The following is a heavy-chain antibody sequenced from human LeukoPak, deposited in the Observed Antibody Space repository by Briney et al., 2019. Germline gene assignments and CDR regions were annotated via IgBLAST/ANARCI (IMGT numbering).Heavy chain of an antibody. CDR2: ISTHTGDT. Sequence: ASVKVSCKASGYTFTIYGITWVRQAPGQGREWMGWISTHTGDTNYAQKLQARVTMTTDTSTGTAYMELRSLRSDDTAVYYCARDRRLSVDIAMAPFDYWGQGTLVTVSS. J-gene: IGHJ4*02. D-gene: IGHD5-18*01. V-gene: IGHV1-18*04. CDR3: ARDRRLSVDIAMAPFDY. CDR1: GYTFTIYG.